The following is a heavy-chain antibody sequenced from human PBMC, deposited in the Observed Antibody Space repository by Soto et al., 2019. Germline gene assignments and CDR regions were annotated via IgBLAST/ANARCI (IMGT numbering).Heavy chain of an antibody. V-gene: IGHV5-51*01. CDR3: ARQYVSVPTIPMLSYDF. J-gene: IGHJ4*02. CDR2: IFPSDSDT. D-gene: IGHD5-12*01. Sequence: GESLKISCKGSGYTFSAYWIAWVRQMPGKGLEWMGLIFPSDSDTRYSPSFQGQVTISVDKSISTAYLQWSSLKASDTAIYYCARQYVSVPTIPMLSYDFWGQGTLVSVSS. CDR1: GYTFSAYW.